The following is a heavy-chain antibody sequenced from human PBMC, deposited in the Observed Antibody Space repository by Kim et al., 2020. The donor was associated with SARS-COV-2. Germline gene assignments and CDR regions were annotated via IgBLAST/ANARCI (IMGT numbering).Heavy chain of an antibody. CDR3: ARDTGDIVGALDY. Sequence: SETLSLTCTVSGGCISSYYWSWIRQPPGKGLEWIGYIYYSGSTNYNPSLKSRVTISVDTSKNQFSLKLSSVTAADTAVYYCARDTGDIVGALDYWGQGTLVTVSS. CDR1: GGCISSYY. J-gene: IGHJ4*02. D-gene: IGHD1-26*01. V-gene: IGHV4-59*01. CDR2: IYYSGST.